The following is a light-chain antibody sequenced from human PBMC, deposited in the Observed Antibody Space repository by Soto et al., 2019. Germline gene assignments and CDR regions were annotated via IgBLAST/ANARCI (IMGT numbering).Light chain of an antibody. CDR2: DSS. Sequence: DIQVTQSPSTLSASVGDRVTITCRASQSISTWLAWYQQTPGRAPKLPIYDSSSLESGVPSRFSGSGSGTEFSLTISSLQPDDFATYYCQQYDSFSSTFGQGTRREIK. J-gene: IGKJ5*01. CDR1: QSISTW. V-gene: IGKV1-5*01. CDR3: QQYDSFSST.